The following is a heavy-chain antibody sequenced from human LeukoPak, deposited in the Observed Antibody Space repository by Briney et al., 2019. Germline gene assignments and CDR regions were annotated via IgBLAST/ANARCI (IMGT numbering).Heavy chain of an antibody. CDR1: GGSVSSGSYY. CDR3: ARVNLLLLSAAWFDP. V-gene: IGHV4-61*02. D-gene: IGHD2-2*01. Sequence: SETLSLTCTVSGGSVSSGSYYWSWIRQPAGKGLEWIGRIYTSGSTNYNPSLKSRVTMSVDTSKNQFSLKLSSVTAADTAVYYCARVNLLLLSAAWFDPWGQGTLVTVSS. CDR2: IYTSGST. J-gene: IGHJ5*02.